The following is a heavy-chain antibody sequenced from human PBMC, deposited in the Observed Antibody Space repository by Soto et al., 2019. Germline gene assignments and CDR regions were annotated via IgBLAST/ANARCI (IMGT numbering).Heavy chain of an antibody. J-gene: IGHJ6*04. V-gene: IGHV3-74*01. CDR1: GFTLSGRS. D-gene: IGHD3-10*01. Sequence: EVQLVESGGGLVQTGGSLRLCCAASGFTLSGRSMHWVRQAPGKGLVWVSGIDNAGTDSTYADSVKGRFTSSRDNSKNMLYLQMNSLRVEDTAVYYCARGWFGPDVWGKGTTVTVSS. CDR3: ARGWFGPDV. CDR2: IDNAGTDS.